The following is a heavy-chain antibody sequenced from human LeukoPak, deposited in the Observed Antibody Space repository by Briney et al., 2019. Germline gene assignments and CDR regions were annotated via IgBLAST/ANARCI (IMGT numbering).Heavy chain of an antibody. CDR3: ARTLSYYYDSSGYYRYFDY. J-gene: IGHJ4*02. D-gene: IGHD3-22*01. CDR1: GGSISSGDYY. Sequence: SETLSLTCTVSGGSISSGDYYWSWIRQPPGKGLEWIGYIYYSGSTYYNPSLKSRVTISVDTSKNQFSLKLSSVTAADTALYYCARTLSYYYDSSGYYRYFDYWGQGTLVTVSS. V-gene: IGHV4-30-4*01. CDR2: IYYSGST.